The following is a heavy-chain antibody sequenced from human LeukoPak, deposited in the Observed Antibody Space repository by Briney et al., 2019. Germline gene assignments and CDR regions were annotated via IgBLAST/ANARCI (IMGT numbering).Heavy chain of an antibody. CDR3: AKDRVGSGSYYAIDY. J-gene: IGHJ4*02. Sequence: PGGSLRLSCEASGFTFDDYTMHWVRQAPGKGLEWVSLINWDGGSTYYADSVKGRFTISRDNSKNSLYLQMNSLRTEDTAFYYCAKDRVGSGSYYAIDYWGQGTLVTVSS. D-gene: IGHD1-26*01. CDR2: INWDGGST. V-gene: IGHV3-43*01. CDR1: GFTFDDYT.